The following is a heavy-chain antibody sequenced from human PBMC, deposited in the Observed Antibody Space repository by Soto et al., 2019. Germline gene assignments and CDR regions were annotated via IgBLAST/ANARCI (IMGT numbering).Heavy chain of an antibody. CDR2: INHLGSI. D-gene: IGHD3-10*01. CDR1: GGSLSDYF. CDR3: AICLWFGELLYPRINWFDP. V-gene: IGHV4-34*01. Sequence: SETLSLTCVVSGGSLSDYFWSWIRQPPGMALEWIGEINHLGSINYNPSLKSRVTMSVDTSKNQFSLTLNSVTAADTAVYYCAICLWFGELLYPRINWFDPWGQGTLVTVSS. J-gene: IGHJ5*02.